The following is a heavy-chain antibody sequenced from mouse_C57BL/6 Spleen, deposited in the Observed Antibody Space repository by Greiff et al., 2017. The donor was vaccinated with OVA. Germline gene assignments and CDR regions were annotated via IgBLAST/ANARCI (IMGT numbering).Heavy chain of an antibody. CDR1: GYTFTSYW. D-gene: IGHD1-1*01. Sequence: QVQLQQPGAELVMPGASVKLSCKASGYTFTSYWMHWVKQRTGQGLEWIGEIDPSDSYTNYNQKFKGKSTLTVDKSSSTAYMQLSSLTSEDSAVYYCARHYYGSSYSYAMDYWGQGTSVTVSS. CDR2: IDPSDSYT. CDR3: ARHYYGSSYSYAMDY. J-gene: IGHJ4*01. V-gene: IGHV1-69*01.